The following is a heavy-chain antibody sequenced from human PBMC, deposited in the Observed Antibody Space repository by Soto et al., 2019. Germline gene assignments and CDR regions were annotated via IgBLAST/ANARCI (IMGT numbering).Heavy chain of an antibody. CDR1: GFSLSTSGLG. Sequence: IFSKESGPTLVRPTQTLTLTCTFSGFSLSTSGLGVGWIRQPPGKALEWLALIYWNDDKRYSPSLKARLTITKDTSKNQVVLTMTNMDPVDTATYCCAHRPSGWYLFDYWGQGTLVTVSS. D-gene: IGHD6-19*01. CDR2: IYWNDDK. CDR3: AHRPSGWYLFDY. V-gene: IGHV2-5*01. J-gene: IGHJ4*02.